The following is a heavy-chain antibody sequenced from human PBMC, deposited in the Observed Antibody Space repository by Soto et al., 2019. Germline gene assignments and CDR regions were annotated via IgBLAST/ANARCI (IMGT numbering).Heavy chain of an antibody. V-gene: IGHV3-33*01. CDR3: ARDLYEGPTFLDY. CDR1: GFTFSSYG. J-gene: IGHJ4*02. CDR2: IWYDGSNK. D-gene: IGHD2-2*02. Sequence: GGSLRLSCAASGFTFSSYGMHWVRQAPGKGLEWVAVIWYDGSNKYYADSVKGRFTISRDNSKNTLYLQMNSLRAEDTAVYYCARDLYEGPTFLDYWGQGTLVTVSS.